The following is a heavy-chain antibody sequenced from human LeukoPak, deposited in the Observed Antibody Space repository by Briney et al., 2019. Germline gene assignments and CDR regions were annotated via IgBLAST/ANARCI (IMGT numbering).Heavy chain of an antibody. CDR3: ARDFWGAYRVDYFDY. CDR1: RFTSTNYW. Sequence: VGSLRLSRAPSRFTSTNYWMRTVPRAPGNGLEWVANIKQDGSETYYVDSVRGRFTISRDNAKNSLYLQMNSLRAEDTAVYYCARDFWGAYRVDYFDYWGQGTLVTVSS. J-gene: IGHJ4*02. D-gene: IGHD3-3*01. CDR2: IKQDGSET. V-gene: IGHV3-7*01.